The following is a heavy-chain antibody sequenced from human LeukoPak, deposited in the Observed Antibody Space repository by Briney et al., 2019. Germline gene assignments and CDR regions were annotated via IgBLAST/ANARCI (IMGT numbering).Heavy chain of an antibody. CDR1: DGSFSGYY. Sequence: SETLSLTCAVYDGSFSGYYWSWIRQPPGKGLEWIGEINHSGSTNYNPSLKSRVTISLDTSKSQFSLKVRYVTAADTAVYYCARGLYYGSGSYSWVYWGQGTLVTVSS. J-gene: IGHJ4*02. D-gene: IGHD3-10*01. CDR2: INHSGST. CDR3: ARGLYYGSGSYSWVY. V-gene: IGHV4-34*01.